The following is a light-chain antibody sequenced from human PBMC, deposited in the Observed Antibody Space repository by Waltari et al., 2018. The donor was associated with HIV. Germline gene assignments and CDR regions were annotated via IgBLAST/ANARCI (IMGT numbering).Light chain of an antibody. CDR3: FSSADSFV. CDR2: DVS. CDR1: SSDVGGYNY. Sequence: QSALTQPRSVSGSPGQSVTISCTGTSSDVGGYNYVSCDQQHPGTAPKLMIYDVSKRLSRFPDRFSSSKSGITASLTSSGPQSDDDANYYCFSSADSFVFGTGTKVTVL. V-gene: IGLV2-11*01. J-gene: IGLJ1*01.